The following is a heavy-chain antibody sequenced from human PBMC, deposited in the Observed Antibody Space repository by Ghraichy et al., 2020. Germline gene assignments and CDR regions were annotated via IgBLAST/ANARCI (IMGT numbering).Heavy chain of an antibody. D-gene: IGHD1-26*01. CDR3: AKDRANWELLFEFDY. J-gene: IGHJ4*02. V-gene: IGHV3-23*01. CDR1: GFTFSRYA. CDR2: ISGSGGST. Sequence: GGSLRLSCAASGFTFSRYAMSWVRQAPGKGLEWVSAISGSGGSTYYADSVKGRFTISRDNSKNTLYLQMNSLRADDTAVYYCAKDRANWELLFEFDYWGQGTLVTVSS.